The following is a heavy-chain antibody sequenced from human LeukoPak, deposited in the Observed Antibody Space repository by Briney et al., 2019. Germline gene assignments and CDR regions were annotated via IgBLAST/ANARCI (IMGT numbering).Heavy chain of an antibody. J-gene: IGHJ4*02. CDR1: GFTFSSYA. D-gene: IGHD2-8*01. CDR2: IGGSGGGT. CDR3: AKDTSIGRYCTNGVCSPFDY. Sequence: PGGSLRLSCAASGFTFSSYAMSWVRQAPGKGLEWVSGIGGSGGGTYYADSVKGRFTISRDNSKNTLYLQMNSLRADDTAVYYCAKDTSIGRYCTNGVCSPFDYWGQGTLVTVSS. V-gene: IGHV3-23*01.